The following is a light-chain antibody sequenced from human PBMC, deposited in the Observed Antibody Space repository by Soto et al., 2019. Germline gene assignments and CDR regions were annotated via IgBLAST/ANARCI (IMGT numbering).Light chain of an antibody. J-gene: IGKJ5*01. CDR3: QQAASFPIT. CDR2: TGS. V-gene: IGKV1-6*01. CDR1: QCIRND. Sequence: AIHVTQSPASLSASLGDRVTSTCGASQCIRNDLGWYHQKPGKAPTLLIYTGSSLQSGVPSRFSGSGSGTDFTLTINSLQPEDFATYYCQQAASFPITFGQGTRLEIK.